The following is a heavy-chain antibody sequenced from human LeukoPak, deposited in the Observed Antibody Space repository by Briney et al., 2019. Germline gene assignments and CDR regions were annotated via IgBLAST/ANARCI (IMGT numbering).Heavy chain of an antibody. V-gene: IGHV1-69*01. Sequence: GGIIPIFGTANYAQKFQGRVTITADESTSTAYMELSSLRSEDTAVYYCARPSSGWHNWFDPWGQGTLVTVSS. CDR2: IIPIFGTA. J-gene: IGHJ5*02. D-gene: IGHD6-19*01. CDR3: ARPSSGWHNWFDP.